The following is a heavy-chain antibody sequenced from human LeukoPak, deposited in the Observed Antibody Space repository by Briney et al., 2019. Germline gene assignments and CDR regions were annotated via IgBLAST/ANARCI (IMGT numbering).Heavy chain of an antibody. Sequence: GGSLRLSCAGSRFTFSSYWMHWVRQGPGKGLAWVSRITNDGSATDYADSVKGRFTISRDNAENTLYLHMSSLRAEDTAVYYCTRDASPRYFDLWGRGTLVTVSS. CDR2: ITNDGSAT. D-gene: IGHD2-15*01. J-gene: IGHJ2*01. V-gene: IGHV3-74*01. CDR3: TRDASPRYFDL. CDR1: RFTFSSYW.